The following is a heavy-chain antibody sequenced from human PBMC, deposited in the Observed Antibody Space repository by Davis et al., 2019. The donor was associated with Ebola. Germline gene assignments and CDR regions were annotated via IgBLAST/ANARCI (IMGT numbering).Heavy chain of an antibody. J-gene: IGHJ5*02. D-gene: IGHD1-26*01. CDR3: ARERWELLGGAFDP. CDR2: ISAYNGNT. V-gene: IGHV1-18*01. Sequence: ASVKVSCKASGGSLRGYALNWVRQAPGQGLEWMGWISAYNGNTNYAQKLQGRVTMTTDTSTSTAYMELSSLRSEDTAVYYCARERWELLGGAFDPWGQGTLVTVSS. CDR1: GGSLRGYA.